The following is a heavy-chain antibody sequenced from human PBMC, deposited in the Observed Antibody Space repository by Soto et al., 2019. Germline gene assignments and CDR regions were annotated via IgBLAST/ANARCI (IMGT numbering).Heavy chain of an antibody. J-gene: IGHJ4*02. V-gene: IGHV4-59*01. D-gene: IGHD4-17*01. CDR3: ARVYGDYSFFFDY. Sequence: QVQLQESGPGRVKPSETLSLTCTVSGGSITTYQWSWIRQPPGKGLEWIGGYSGFTNYNPSLKSRSTISVDSSKNQFPLNLRSVTAADTAVYYFARVYGDYSFFFDYWGQGTLVTVSS. CDR2: GYSGFT. CDR1: GGSITTYQ.